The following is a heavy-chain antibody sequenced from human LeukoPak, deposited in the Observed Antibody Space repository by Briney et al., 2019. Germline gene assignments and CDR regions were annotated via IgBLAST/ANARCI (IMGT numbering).Heavy chain of an antibody. V-gene: IGHV3-66*01. CDR3: AKDMYASGSNYQDY. CDR1: GFTVSSNY. D-gene: IGHD3-10*01. Sequence: SGGSLRLSCAASGFTVSSNYMSWVRQAPGKGLEWVSVIYSGGSTYYADSVKGRFTISRDNSKNTLYLQMNSLRAEDTAVYCCAKDMYASGSNYQDYWGQGTLVTVSS. J-gene: IGHJ4*02. CDR2: IYSGGST.